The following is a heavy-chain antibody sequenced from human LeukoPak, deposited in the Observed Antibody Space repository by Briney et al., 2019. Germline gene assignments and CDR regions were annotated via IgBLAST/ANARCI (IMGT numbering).Heavy chain of an antibody. CDR3: ARDPPQWEHPPHFDY. V-gene: IGHV3-48*01. D-gene: IGHD1-26*01. CDR2: ISSSSSTI. Sequence: GGSLRLSCAASGFTFSSYSMNWVRQAPGKGLEWVSYISSSSSTIYYADSVKGRFTISRDNAKNSLYLQMNILRAEDTAVYYCARDPPQWEHPPHFDYWGQGTLVTVSS. CDR1: GFTFSSYS. J-gene: IGHJ4*02.